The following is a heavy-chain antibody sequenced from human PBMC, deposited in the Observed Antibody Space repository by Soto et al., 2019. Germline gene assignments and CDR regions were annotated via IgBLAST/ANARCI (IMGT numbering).Heavy chain of an antibody. J-gene: IGHJ4*02. CDR1: GFTFSSYE. CDR3: ARDMGRGSSFLPFFDY. Sequence: EVQLVESGGGLVQPGGSLRLSCAASGFTFSSYEMNWVRQAPGKGLEWVSYISSSGSTIYYADSVKGRFTISRDNAKNSLYLQMNSLRAEDTAVYYCARDMGRGSSFLPFFDYWGQGTLVTVSS. CDR2: ISSSGSTI. D-gene: IGHD6-6*01. V-gene: IGHV3-48*03.